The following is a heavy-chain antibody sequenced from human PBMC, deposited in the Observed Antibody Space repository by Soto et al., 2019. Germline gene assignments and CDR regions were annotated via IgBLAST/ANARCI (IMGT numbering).Heavy chain of an antibody. D-gene: IGHD4-17*01. V-gene: IGHV3-48*02. CDR2: ISSSSSTI. Sequence: EVPLVESGGGLVQPGGSLRLSCAASGFTFSSYSMNWVRQAPGKGLEWVSYISSSSSTIYYADSVKGRFTISRDNAKNSLYLQMNSLRDEDTAVYYCARGNTVTHYYYYGMDVWGQGTTVTVSS. CDR1: GFTFSSYS. CDR3: ARGNTVTHYYYYGMDV. J-gene: IGHJ6*02.